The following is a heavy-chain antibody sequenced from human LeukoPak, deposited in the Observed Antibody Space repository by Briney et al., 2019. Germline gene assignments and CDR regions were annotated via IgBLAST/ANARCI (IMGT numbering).Heavy chain of an antibody. CDR1: GYTFTGYY. V-gene: IGHV1-69*13. CDR2: IIPIFGTA. J-gene: IGHJ4*02. Sequence: SVKVSCKASGYTFTGYYMHWVRQAPGQGLEWMGGIIPIFGTANYAQKFQGRVTITADESTSTAYMELSSLRSEDTAVYYCARGGLGVVITFDYWGQGTLVTVSS. CDR3: ARGGLGVVITFDY. D-gene: IGHD3-3*01.